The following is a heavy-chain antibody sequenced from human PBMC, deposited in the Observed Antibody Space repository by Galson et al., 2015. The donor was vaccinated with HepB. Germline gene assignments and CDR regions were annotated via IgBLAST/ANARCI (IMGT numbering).Heavy chain of an antibody. J-gene: IGHJ3*02. D-gene: IGHD1-26*01. CDR1: GGTFSSYA. Sequence: SVKVSCKASGGTFSSYAISWVRQAPGQGLEWMGRIIPILGLANYAQKFQGRVTITADKSTSTAYMELSSLRSEDTAVYYCARAQGGSYYQRGHDAFDIWGQGTMVTVSS. CDR3: ARAQGGSYYQRGHDAFDI. CDR2: IIPILGLA. V-gene: IGHV1-69*04.